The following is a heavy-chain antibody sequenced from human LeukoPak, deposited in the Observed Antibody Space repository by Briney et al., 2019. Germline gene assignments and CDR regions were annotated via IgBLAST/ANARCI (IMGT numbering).Heavy chain of an antibody. J-gene: IGHJ6*04. CDR1: GFSFSSYS. CDR3: AELGITMIGGV. Sequence: GGSLRLSCAGSGFSFSSYSLNWVRQAPGKGLEWVSYISSSGSTIYYADSVKGRFTISRDNAKNSLYLQMNSLRAEDTAVYYCAELGITMIGGVWGKGTTVTISS. V-gene: IGHV3-48*03. CDR2: ISSSGSTI. D-gene: IGHD3-10*02.